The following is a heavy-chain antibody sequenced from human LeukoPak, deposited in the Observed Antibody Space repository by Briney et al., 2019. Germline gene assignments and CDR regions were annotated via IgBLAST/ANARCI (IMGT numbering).Heavy chain of an antibody. CDR3: ARGGRSRGSMSFYYMDV. CDR2: IYTSGST. V-gene: IGHV4-61*02. Sequence: PSETLSLTCTVSGGSISSGSYYWSWIRQPAGKGLEWIGRIYTSGSTNYNPSLKSRVTISVDTSKNQFSLKLSSVTAADTAVYYCARGGRSRGSMSFYYMDVWGKGATVTVSS. D-gene: IGHD3-10*01. CDR1: GGSISSGSYY. J-gene: IGHJ6*03.